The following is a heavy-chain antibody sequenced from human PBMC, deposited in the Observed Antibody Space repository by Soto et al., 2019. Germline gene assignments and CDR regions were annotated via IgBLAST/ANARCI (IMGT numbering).Heavy chain of an antibody. V-gene: IGHV3-33*01. Sequence: GGSLRLSCAASGFTFSSYGMHWVRQAPGKGLEWVAVIWYDGSNKYYADSVKGRFTISRDNSKNTLYLQMNSLRAADTAVYYCARVGGSGSYYPNYYYYYMDVWGKGTTVTVSS. CDR3: ARVGGSGSYYPNYYYYYMDV. CDR1: GFTFSSYG. CDR2: IWYDGSNK. D-gene: IGHD3-10*01. J-gene: IGHJ6*03.